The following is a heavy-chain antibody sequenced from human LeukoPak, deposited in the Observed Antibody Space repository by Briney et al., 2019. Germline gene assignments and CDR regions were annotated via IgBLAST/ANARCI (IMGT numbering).Heavy chain of an antibody. Sequence: PSETLSLTCAVYGGSFSGYYWSWIRQPPGKGLEWIGEINHSGSNNYNPSLKSRVTISVDTSKNQFSLKLSSVTAADTAVYYCAREARYCSSTSCYHIHSYYYGMDVWGQGTTVTVSS. CDR2: INHSGSN. D-gene: IGHD2-2*01. V-gene: IGHV4-34*01. CDR1: GGSFSGYY. CDR3: AREARYCSSTSCYHIHSYYYGMDV. J-gene: IGHJ6*02.